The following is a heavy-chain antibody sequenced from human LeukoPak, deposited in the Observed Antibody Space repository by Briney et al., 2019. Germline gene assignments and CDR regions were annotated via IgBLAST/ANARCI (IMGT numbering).Heavy chain of an antibody. V-gene: IGHV4-61*01. D-gene: IGHD5-18*01. Sequence: SETLSLTCTVSGDSVSSGSYYWSWIRQPPGKGLEWIGYIYYSGSTNYNPSLKSRVTISVDTSKNQFSLKLSSVTAADTAVYYCARARQPYYYYGMDVWGQGTTVTVSS. CDR1: GDSVSSGSYY. CDR3: ARARQPYYYYGMDV. J-gene: IGHJ6*02. CDR2: IYYSGST.